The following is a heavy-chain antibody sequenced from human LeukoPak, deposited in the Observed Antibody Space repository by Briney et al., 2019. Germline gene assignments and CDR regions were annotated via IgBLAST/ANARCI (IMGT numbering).Heavy chain of an antibody. CDR3: ARLNKPGWFDP. CDR1: GGSISSSNW. D-gene: IGHD1-14*01. Sequence: SGTLSLTCAVSGGSISSSNWWSWVRQPPGKGLEWIGEIYHSGSTNYNPSLKSRVTISVDTSKNQFSLRLSSVTATDTAVYYCARLNKPGWFDPWGQGTLVTVSS. V-gene: IGHV4-4*02. CDR2: IYHSGST. J-gene: IGHJ5*02.